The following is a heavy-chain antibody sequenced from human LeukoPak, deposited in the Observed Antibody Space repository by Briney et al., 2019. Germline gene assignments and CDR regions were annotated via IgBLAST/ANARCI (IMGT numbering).Heavy chain of an antibody. CDR3: TRGRTGYYFDY. J-gene: IGHJ4*02. CDR1: GFTFSHYW. V-gene: IGHV3-74*01. Sequence: GGSLRLSCAASGFTFSHYWMHWVRLGPEKGLVWVSYISSDGNRIDYADSVKGRFTISRDNAKNTLFLQMNSLGAEDTAVYYCTRGRTGYYFDYWGQGTLVTVSS. CDR2: ISSDGNRI.